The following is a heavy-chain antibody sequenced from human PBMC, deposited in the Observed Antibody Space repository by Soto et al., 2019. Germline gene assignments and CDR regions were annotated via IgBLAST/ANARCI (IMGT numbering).Heavy chain of an antibody. CDR1: GASIRSYY. D-gene: IGHD5-18*01. V-gene: IGHV4-59*01. CDR2: IYYSGST. Sequence: SETLSLTCTVSGASIRSYYWSWIRQPPGKGLEWIGYIYYSGSTNYNPSLKSRVTISVDTSKNHLSLKVTSVSAADPAVYYCARMVNAFDMWGQGTMVTVS. CDR3: ARMVNAFDM. J-gene: IGHJ3*02.